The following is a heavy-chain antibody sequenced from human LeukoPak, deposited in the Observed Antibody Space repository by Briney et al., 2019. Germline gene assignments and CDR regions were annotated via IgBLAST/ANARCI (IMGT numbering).Heavy chain of an antibody. CDR1: GFTFSDYG. V-gene: IGHV3-30*02. J-gene: IGHJ4*02. Sequence: GSLRLSCAASGFTFSDYGMHWVRQAPVEGLEWVAFMRYDGSNKYYADSVKGRFTISRDNAKNTLYLQMNSLRAEDTAVYYCAKVIDSSNWLPDYWGQGTLVTVSS. CDR3: AKVIDSSNWLPDY. D-gene: IGHD6-13*01. CDR2: MRYDGSNK.